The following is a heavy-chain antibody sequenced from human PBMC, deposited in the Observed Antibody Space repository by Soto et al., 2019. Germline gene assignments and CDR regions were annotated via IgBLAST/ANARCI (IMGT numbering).Heavy chain of an antibody. Sequence: EVQLVESGGGLLQPGGSLRLSCAASGFTFSTYWMHWVRQAPGKGLVWVSRIKTDGSVTTYADSVKGRFTISRDNAKNTQYLQMNTLRAEDTAVYYCARDLGGSHDYWGRGTLGTGSS. J-gene: IGHJ4*02. D-gene: IGHD3-16*01. V-gene: IGHV3-74*01. CDR2: IKTDGSVT. CDR1: GFTFSTYW. CDR3: ARDLGGSHDY.